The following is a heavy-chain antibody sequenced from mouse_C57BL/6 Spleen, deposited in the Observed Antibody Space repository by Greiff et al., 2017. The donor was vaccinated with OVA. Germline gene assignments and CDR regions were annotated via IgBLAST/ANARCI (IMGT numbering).Heavy chain of an antibody. CDR3: AKLGRVAMDY. CDR1: GFTFSDYG. J-gene: IGHJ4*01. Sequence: EVQRVESGGGLVKPGGSLKLSCAASGFTFSDYGMHWVRQAPEKGLEWVAYISSGSSTIYYADTVKGRFTISRDNAKNTLFLQMTSLRSEDTAMYYCAKLGRVAMDYWGQGTSVTVSS. D-gene: IGHD4-1*01. CDR2: ISSGSSTI. V-gene: IGHV5-17*01.